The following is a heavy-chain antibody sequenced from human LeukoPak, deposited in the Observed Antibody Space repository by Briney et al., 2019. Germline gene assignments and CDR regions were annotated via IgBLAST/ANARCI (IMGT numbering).Heavy chain of an antibody. V-gene: IGHV3-48*01. D-gene: IGHD3-22*01. CDR3: ARDMYYYNSSGYYY. CDR1: GFTFSSYS. CDR2: ISSGSSTI. Sequence: PGGSLRLSCAASGFTFSSYSMNWVRQAPGKGLEWVSYISSGSSTIYYADSVKGRFTISRDNTKNSLYLQMNSLRAEDTAVYYCARDMYYYNSSGYYYWGQGTLVTVSS. J-gene: IGHJ4*02.